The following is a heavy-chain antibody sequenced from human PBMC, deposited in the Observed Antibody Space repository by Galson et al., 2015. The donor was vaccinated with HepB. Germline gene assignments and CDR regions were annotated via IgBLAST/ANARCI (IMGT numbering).Heavy chain of an antibody. CDR2: INAGNGNT. D-gene: IGHD2-15*01. CDR3: ARDGGGIVVVVAAYDY. Sequence: SVKVSCKASGYTFTSYAMHWVRQAPGQRLEWMGWINAGNGNTKYSQKFQGRVTITRDTSASTAYMELSSLRSEDTAVYYCARDGGGIVVVVAAYDYWGQGTLVTVSS. CDR1: GYTFTSYA. J-gene: IGHJ4*02. V-gene: IGHV1-3*01.